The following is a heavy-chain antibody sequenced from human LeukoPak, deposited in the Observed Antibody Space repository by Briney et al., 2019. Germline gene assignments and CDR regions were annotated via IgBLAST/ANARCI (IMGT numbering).Heavy chain of an antibody. D-gene: IGHD4-17*01. V-gene: IGHV3-30*03. CDR1: GFTFSSYG. CDR3: ARGDYGSSGFDL. J-gene: IGHJ2*01. CDR2: ISYDGSNK. Sequence: PGRSLRLSCAASGFTFSSYGMHWVRQAPGKGLEWVAVISYDGSNKYYADSVKGRFAISRDNSKNTLYLQMNSLRAEDTAVYYCARGDYGSSGFDLWGRGTLVTVSS.